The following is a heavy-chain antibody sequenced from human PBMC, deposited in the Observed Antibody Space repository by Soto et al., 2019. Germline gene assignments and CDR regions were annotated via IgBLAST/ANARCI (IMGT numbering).Heavy chain of an antibody. Sequence: GGSLRLSCAASGFTFSSYGMHWVRQAPGKGLEWVSGINAPGSPTYYAASVKGRFTVSRDNSKKMLFLQMNSLRDEDTAVYYCAKDRHPDGIWTFDSWGPGTLVTVSS. J-gene: IGHJ4*02. CDR2: INAPGSPT. D-gene: IGHD3-9*01. CDR1: GFTFSSYG. CDR3: AKDRHPDGIWTFDS. V-gene: IGHV3-NL1*01.